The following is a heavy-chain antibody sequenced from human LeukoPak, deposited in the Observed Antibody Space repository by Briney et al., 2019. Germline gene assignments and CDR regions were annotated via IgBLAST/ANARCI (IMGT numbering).Heavy chain of an antibody. D-gene: IGHD6-19*01. V-gene: IGHV3-53*01. J-gene: IGHJ2*01. CDR3: ARVTGYSSGWGGYFDL. Sequence: GGSLRLSCAASGFTVSSNYMSWVRQAPGKGLEWVSVIYSGGSTYYADSVKGRFTISRDNSKNTLYLQMNSLRAEDTAVYYCARVTGYSSGWGGYFDLWGRGTLVTVSS. CDR2: IYSGGST. CDR1: GFTVSSNY.